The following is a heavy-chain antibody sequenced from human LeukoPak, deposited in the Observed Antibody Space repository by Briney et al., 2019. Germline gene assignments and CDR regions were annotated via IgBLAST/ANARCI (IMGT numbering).Heavy chain of an antibody. J-gene: IGHJ4*02. CDR2: IFHSGST. CDR3: ATSMDTTTSWVFRHYFDY. D-gene: IGHD5-18*01. Sequence: PSEALSLTCSVSGCTISSSNYFWGWLRQPPGKGLEWFGSIFHSGSTDYHPSLKSRVTISVDTSKNQFSLKLNSVTAADTAVFYCATSMDTTTSWVFRHYFDYWGQGALVTVSS. CDR1: GCTISSSNYF. V-gene: IGHV4-39*01.